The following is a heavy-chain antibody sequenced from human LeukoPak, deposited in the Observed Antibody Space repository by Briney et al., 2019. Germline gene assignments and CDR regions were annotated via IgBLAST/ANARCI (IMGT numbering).Heavy chain of an antibody. D-gene: IGHD3-10*01. Sequence: PSETLSLTCAVYGGSFSGYYWSWIRQPPGKGLEWIGEINHSGSTNYNPSLKSRVTISVDTSKNQFSLKLSSVTAADTAVYYCARADGSGSSYYFDYWGQGTLVTVSS. CDR3: ARADGSGSSYYFDY. V-gene: IGHV4-34*01. J-gene: IGHJ4*02. CDR2: INHSGST. CDR1: GGSFSGYY.